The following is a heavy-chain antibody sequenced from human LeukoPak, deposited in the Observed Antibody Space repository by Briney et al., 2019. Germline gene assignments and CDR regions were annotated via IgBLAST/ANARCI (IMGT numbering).Heavy chain of an antibody. CDR2: IYYSGST. Sequence: SETLSLTCTVSGGSISSYYWSWIRQPPGKGLEWIGYIYYSGSTNYNPSLKSRVTISVDTSKNQFSLKLSSVTAADTAVYYCARHQRGRNSSGWFAFGYWGQGTLVTVSS. CDR3: ARHQRGRNSSGWFAFGY. CDR1: GGSISSYY. J-gene: IGHJ4*02. V-gene: IGHV4-59*08. D-gene: IGHD6-19*01.